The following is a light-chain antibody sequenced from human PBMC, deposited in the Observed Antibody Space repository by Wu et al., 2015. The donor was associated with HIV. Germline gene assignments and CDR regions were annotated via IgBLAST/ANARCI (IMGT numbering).Light chain of an antibody. V-gene: IGKV3-20*01. CDR2: GAF. Sequence: EIVLTQSPGTLSLSPGERATLSCRAGQSINSSYLAWYQKRPGHSPRLLIYGAFSRANGIPDRFSGSGSGTDFTLTITRLEPEDFAMYYCQYQPFIFGPGTKVDIK. CDR1: QSINSSY. CDR3: QYQPFI. J-gene: IGKJ3*01.